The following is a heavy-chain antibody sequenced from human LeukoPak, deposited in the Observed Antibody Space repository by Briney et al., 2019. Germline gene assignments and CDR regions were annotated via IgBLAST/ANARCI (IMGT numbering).Heavy chain of an antibody. Sequence: GESLKISCNGSGYSFTNYWIGWVRQMPGKGPEWMGIIYPGDSDTRYSPSFQGQVTISADKSISTAYLQWSSLKASDTAMYYCARHLRLWQNWFDPWGQGTLVTVSS. D-gene: IGHD5-18*01. CDR3: ARHLRLWQNWFDP. J-gene: IGHJ5*02. CDR1: GYSFTNYW. V-gene: IGHV5-51*01. CDR2: IYPGDSDT.